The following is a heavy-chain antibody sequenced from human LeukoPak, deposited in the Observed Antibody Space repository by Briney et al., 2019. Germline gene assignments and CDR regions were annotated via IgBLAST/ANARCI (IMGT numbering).Heavy chain of an antibody. J-gene: IGHJ3*02. CDR1: GGSISSGDYY. CDR3: ARFGSYYDFWSGSPNNAFDI. Sequence: PSETLSLTCTVSGGSISSGDYYWSWIRQPPGRGLEWIGYIYYSGSTYYNPSLKSRVTISVDTSKNQFSLKLSSVTAADTAVYYCARFGSYYDFWSGSPNNAFDIWGQGTMVTVSS. D-gene: IGHD3-3*01. CDR2: IYYSGST. V-gene: IGHV4-30-4*08.